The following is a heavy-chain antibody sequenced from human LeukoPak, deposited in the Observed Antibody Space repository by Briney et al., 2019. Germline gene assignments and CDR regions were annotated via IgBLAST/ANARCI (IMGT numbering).Heavy chain of an antibody. CDR2: ISSSGSTI. J-gene: IGHJ3*02. Sequence: GGSLRLSCTASGFTFSDYYMSWIRQAPGKGLEWVSFISSSGSTIYYADSMKGRFTISRDNAKNSVYLQMNSLRAEDTAVYYFARGLGYCSGGSCPRRAFDIWGQGTVVTVSS. CDR1: GFTFSDYY. D-gene: IGHD2-15*01. V-gene: IGHV3-11*01. CDR3: ARGLGYCSGGSCPRRAFDI.